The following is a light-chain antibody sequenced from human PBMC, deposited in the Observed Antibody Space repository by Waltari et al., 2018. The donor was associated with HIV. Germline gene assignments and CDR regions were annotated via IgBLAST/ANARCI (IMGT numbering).Light chain of an antibody. CDR3: QQSYNTPWT. CDR2: GAS. V-gene: IGKV1-39*01. CDR1: LGSITY. Sequence: DIQMPQSPSSLSASVGDRVTITCRAHLGSITYLKWYQPKPRKAPNLLIYGASNLQSGVPSRFSCSRSVTDFTLTLSSPQPEDFATYYCQQSYNTPWTFGQGTQVEIK. J-gene: IGKJ1*01.